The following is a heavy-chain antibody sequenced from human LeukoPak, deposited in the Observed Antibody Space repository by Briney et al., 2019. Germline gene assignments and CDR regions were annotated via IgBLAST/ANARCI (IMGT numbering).Heavy chain of an antibody. D-gene: IGHD6-25*01. CDR1: GGSISSGGYY. Sequence: SETLSLTCTVSGGSISSGGYYWSWIRQDPGKGLGWIGYIYYSGSTYYNPSLKSRVTIAVDTSKNQFSLKLSSVTAADTAVYYCARKSGRTATGAIDYWGQGTLVTVSS. CDR2: IYYSGST. CDR3: ARKSGRTATGAIDY. V-gene: IGHV4-31*03. J-gene: IGHJ4*02.